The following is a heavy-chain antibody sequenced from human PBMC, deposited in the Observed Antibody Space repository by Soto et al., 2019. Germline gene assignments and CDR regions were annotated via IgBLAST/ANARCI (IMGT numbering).Heavy chain of an antibody. CDR1: GDSISSDKW. CDR3: ARAVSCTSTSCYGPFDY. D-gene: IGHD2-2*01. V-gene: IGHV4-4*02. Sequence: PSETLSLTCAVSGDSISSDKWWSWVRQPPGKGLEWIGEVYHSGNTNYNPSLKSRVIISVDKSKNQFSLKLRSVTDADTAMYYCARAVSCTSTSCYGPFDYWGQGTLVTVSS. J-gene: IGHJ4*02. CDR2: VYHSGNT.